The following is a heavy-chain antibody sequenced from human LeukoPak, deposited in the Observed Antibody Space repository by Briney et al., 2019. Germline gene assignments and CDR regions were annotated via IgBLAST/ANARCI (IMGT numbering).Heavy chain of an antibody. V-gene: IGHV1-18*01. CDR3: ARACRWLPLDY. J-gene: IGHJ4*02. D-gene: IGHD6-19*01. CDR2: ISAYNGNT. Sequence: QAXGQGLEWMGWISAYNGNTNYAQKLQGRVTMTTDTSTSTAYMELRSLRSDDTAVYYCARACRWLPLDYWGQGTLVTVSS.